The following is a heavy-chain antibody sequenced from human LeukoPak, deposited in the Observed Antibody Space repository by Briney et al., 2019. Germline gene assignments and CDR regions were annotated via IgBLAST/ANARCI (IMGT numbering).Heavy chain of an antibody. V-gene: IGHV3-21*01. CDR2: ISSSSSYI. CDR1: GFTFSSYS. Sequence: PGGSLRLSCAASGFTFSSYSMNWVRQAPGKGLEWVSSISSSSSYIYYADSVKGRFTISRDNAKNSLYLQMNSLRAEDTAVYYCAREITIFGVVIGLDYWGQGTLVTVSS. CDR3: AREITIFGVVIGLDY. D-gene: IGHD3-3*01. J-gene: IGHJ4*02.